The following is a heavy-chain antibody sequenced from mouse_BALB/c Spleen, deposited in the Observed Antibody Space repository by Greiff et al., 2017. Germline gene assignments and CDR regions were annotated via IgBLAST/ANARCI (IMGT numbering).Heavy chain of an antibody. J-gene: IGHJ4*01. CDR1: GYTFTSYW. CDR2: INPSNGRT. Sequence: QVQLKQPGAELVKPGASVKLSCKASGYTFTSYWMHWVKQRPGQGLEWIGEINPSNGRTNYNEKFKSKATLTVDKSSSTAYMQLSSLTSEDSAVYDGAREGLRGEYAMDYWGQGTSVTVSA. D-gene: IGHD2-4*01. CDR3: AREGLRGEYAMDY. V-gene: IGHV1S81*02.